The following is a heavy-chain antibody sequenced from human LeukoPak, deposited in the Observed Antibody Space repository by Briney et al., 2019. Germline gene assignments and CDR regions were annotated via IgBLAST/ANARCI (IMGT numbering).Heavy chain of an antibody. CDR1: GFTFNSYA. Sequence: GGFLRLSCAASGFTFNSYAMNWVRQAPGKGLEWVSYITSSSSTIYYADSVKGRFTISRDNAKNSLYLQMNSLSDEDTAVYYCARGVKVTTVTQFDYWGQGTLVTVSS. CDR2: ITSSSSTI. CDR3: ARGVKVTTVTQFDY. D-gene: IGHD4-17*01. V-gene: IGHV3-48*02. J-gene: IGHJ4*02.